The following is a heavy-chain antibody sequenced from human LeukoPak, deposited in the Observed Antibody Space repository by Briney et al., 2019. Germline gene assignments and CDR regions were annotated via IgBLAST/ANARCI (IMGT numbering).Heavy chain of an antibody. Sequence: GGSLRLSCAASGFTFSSYGMHWVRQAPGKGLEWVAFIRYDGSNKYYADSVKGRLTISRDNSKNTLYLQMNSLRAEDTAVYYCAKDGGDYGDYDCFDYWGQGTLVTVSS. V-gene: IGHV3-30*02. D-gene: IGHD4-17*01. CDR1: GFTFSSYG. J-gene: IGHJ4*02. CDR3: AKDGGDYGDYDCFDY. CDR2: IRYDGSNK.